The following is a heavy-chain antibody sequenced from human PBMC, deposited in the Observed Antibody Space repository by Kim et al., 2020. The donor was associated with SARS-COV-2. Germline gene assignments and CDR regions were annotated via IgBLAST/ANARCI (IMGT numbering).Heavy chain of an antibody. CDR2: IYYSGST. J-gene: IGHJ4*02. CDR3: ARHVNYYDSSGYLFDY. CDR1: GGSISSSSYY. D-gene: IGHD3-22*01. V-gene: IGHV4-39*01. Sequence: SETLSLTCTVSGGSISSSSYYWGWIRQPPGKGLEWIGSIYYSGSTYYNPSLKSRVTISVDTSKNQFSLTLSSVTAADTAVYYCARHVNYYDSSGYLFDYWGQGTLVTVSS.